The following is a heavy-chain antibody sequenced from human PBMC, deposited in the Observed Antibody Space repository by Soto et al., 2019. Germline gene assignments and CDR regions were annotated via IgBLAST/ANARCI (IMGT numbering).Heavy chain of an antibody. V-gene: IGHV1-2*04. D-gene: IGHD6-13*01. CDR1: GYTFTGYY. J-gene: IGHJ6*02. CDR2: INPNSGGT. Sequence: ASVKVSCKASGYTFTGYYMHWVRQAPGQGLEWMGWINPNSGGTNYAQKFQGWVTMTRDASISTAYMELSRLRSDDTAVYYCARNTAAGTKGYYYYGMDVWGQGTTVTVSS. CDR3: ARNTAAGTKGYYYYGMDV.